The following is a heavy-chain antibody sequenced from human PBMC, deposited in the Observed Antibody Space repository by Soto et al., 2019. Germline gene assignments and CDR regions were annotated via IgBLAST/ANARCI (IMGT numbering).Heavy chain of an antibody. Sequence: GGSLRLSCAASGFTSSDYYMSWIRQAPGKGLEWVSYISSSGSTIYCADSVKGRFTTSRDNAKNSLYLQMNSLRAEDTAVYYCASLTAGAAPRYWGQGTLVTVSS. CDR3: ASLTAGAAPRY. CDR1: GFTSSDYY. CDR2: ISSSGSTI. J-gene: IGHJ4*02. V-gene: IGHV3-11*01. D-gene: IGHD3-9*01.